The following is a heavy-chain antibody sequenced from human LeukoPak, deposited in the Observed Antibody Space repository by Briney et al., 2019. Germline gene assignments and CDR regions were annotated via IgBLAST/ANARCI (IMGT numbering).Heavy chain of an antibody. D-gene: IGHD6-13*01. CDR1: GGSISSGGYY. V-gene: IGHV4-30-2*01. CDR3: ARGSSSWYGIDY. CDR2: IYHSGST. Sequence: SETLSLTCTVSGGSISSGGYYWSWIRQPPGTGLEWIGYIYHSGSTYYNPSLKSRVTISVDRSKNQFSLKLSSVTAADTAVYYCARGSSSWYGIDYWGQGTLVTVSS. J-gene: IGHJ4*02.